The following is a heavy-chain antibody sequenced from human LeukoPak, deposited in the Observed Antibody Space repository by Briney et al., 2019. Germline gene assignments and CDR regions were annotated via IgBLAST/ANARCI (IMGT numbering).Heavy chain of an antibody. D-gene: IGHD3-10*01. V-gene: IGHV3-23*01. J-gene: IGHJ5*02. Sequence: GGSLRLSCSASGFTFSTYAMHWVRHAPGKGLEGVSSISYSGGSTYYADSVKGRFTISRDNSKNTLYLQMNSLRVEDTAIYNCAKDIRGSGSYGWFDPWGQGTLVTVSS. CDR3: AKDIRGSGSYGWFDP. CDR1: GFTFSTYA. CDR2: ISYSGGST.